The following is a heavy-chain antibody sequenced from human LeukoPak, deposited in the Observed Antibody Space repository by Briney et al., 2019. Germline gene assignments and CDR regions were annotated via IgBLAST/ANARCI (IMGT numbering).Heavy chain of an antibody. CDR1: GGSISSYY. Sequence: SETLSLTCTVSGGSISSYYWSWIRQPPGKGLEWIGYIYYSGSTHYNPSLKSRVTISVDTSKNQFSLKLSSVTAAGTAVYFCARARNYYDSSDYYYEGDAFDIWGQGTMVTVSS. CDR2: IYYSGST. CDR3: ARARNYYDSSDYYYEGDAFDI. D-gene: IGHD3-22*01. J-gene: IGHJ3*02. V-gene: IGHV4-59*01.